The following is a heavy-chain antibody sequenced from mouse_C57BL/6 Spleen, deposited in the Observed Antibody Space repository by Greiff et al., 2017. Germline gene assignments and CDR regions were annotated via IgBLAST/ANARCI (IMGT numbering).Heavy chain of an antibody. Sequence: VQLQQSVAELVRPGASVKLSCTASGFNIKNTYMHWVKQRPEQGLEWIGRIDPANGNTKYAPKFQGKATITADTSSNTAYLQLSSLTSEDTAIYYCARSPITTVVATNAMDYWGQGTSVTVSS. CDR3: ARSPITTVVATNAMDY. CDR1: GFNIKNTY. D-gene: IGHD1-1*01. V-gene: IGHV14-3*01. CDR2: IDPANGNT. J-gene: IGHJ4*01.